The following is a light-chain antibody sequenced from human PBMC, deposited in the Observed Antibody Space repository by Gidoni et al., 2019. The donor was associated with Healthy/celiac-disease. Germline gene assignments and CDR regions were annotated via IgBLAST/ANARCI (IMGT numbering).Light chain of an antibody. J-gene: IGLJ2*01. CDR3: QVWDSSSDHRL. V-gene: IGLV3-21*04. CDR2: YDS. CDR1: NIGSKS. Sequence: SYVLTQPPSVSVAPGKTARITWGGNNIGSKSVHWYQQKPGQAPLLVIYYDSDRPSGIPGRFSGSNSGNTATLTISRVEAGDEADYYCQVWDSSSDHRLFGGGTKLTVL.